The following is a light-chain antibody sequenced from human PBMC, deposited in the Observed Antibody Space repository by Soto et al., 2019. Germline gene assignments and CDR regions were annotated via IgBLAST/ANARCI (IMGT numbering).Light chain of an antibody. CDR3: QQYGSNPSIT. Sequence: EIVLTQSPGSLSLSPGERATLSCRASQSVTSNYVAWYQHKPGQAPRLLIYAASSRTTGILDRFSGSGSGTDFTLTISRLEPEDFAVYYCQQYGSNPSITFGQGTRLEIK. CDR2: AAS. J-gene: IGKJ5*01. CDR1: QSVTSNY. V-gene: IGKV3-20*01.